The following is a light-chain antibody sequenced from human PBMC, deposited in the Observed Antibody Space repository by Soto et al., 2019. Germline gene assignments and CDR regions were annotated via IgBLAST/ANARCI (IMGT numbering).Light chain of an antibody. CDR1: QSVGSSS. J-gene: IGKJ1*01. CDR3: QQCSFSPRT. CDR2: DAS. V-gene: IGKV3-20*01. Sequence: VLTQSPDTLSLSPGERATLSCRASQSVGSSSLGWYQQKPGQAPRLVIYDASIRADGIPDRFSGSGSETDFTLTISRLEPEDSAVYYCQQCSFSPRTFGQGTKVDIK.